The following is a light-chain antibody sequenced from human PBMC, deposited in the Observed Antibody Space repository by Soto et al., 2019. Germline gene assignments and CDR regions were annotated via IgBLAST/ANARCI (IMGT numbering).Light chain of an antibody. Sequence: DIQMTQSPSTLSASVGHRVTITCRASQSIRSWLAWYQQKPGKAPKLLIYKASSLESAVPSRFSGSGTGTEFTLTISSLQPDDFATYSCQQYNSFPTFGQGTKVEIK. V-gene: IGKV1-5*03. CDR2: KAS. J-gene: IGKJ1*01. CDR1: QSIRSW. CDR3: QQYNSFPT.